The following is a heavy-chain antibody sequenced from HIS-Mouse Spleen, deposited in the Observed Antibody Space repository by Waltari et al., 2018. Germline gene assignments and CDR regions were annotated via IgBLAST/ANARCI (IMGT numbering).Heavy chain of an antibody. Sequence: QVQLVESGGGVVQPGRSLRLSCAASGFTFSSYAMHWVRHAPGKGLEWVAVISYDGSNKYYADSVKGRFTISRDNSKNTLYLQMNSLRAEDTAVYYCARTLLNIAAPFDPWGQGTLVTVSS. CDR3: ARTLLNIAAPFDP. CDR1: GFTFSSYA. D-gene: IGHD6-6*01. J-gene: IGHJ5*02. V-gene: IGHV3-30*04. CDR2: ISYDGSNK.